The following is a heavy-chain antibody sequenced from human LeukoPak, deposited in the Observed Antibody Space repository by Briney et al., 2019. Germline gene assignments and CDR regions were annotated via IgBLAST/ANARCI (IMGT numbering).Heavy chain of an antibody. V-gene: IGHV5-51*01. Sequence: GASPKISCTGSGYSFTSYWIGWVRQMPGKGLEWLGIIYPGDSDTRYSPSFQGQVTISADNSISTAYLQWSSLKASDTAMYYCARRVSDCSSTSCYNWCDPWGQGTLVTVSS. J-gene: IGHJ5*02. D-gene: IGHD2-2*01. CDR2: IYPGDSDT. CDR1: GYSFTSYW. CDR3: ARRVSDCSSTSCYNWCDP.